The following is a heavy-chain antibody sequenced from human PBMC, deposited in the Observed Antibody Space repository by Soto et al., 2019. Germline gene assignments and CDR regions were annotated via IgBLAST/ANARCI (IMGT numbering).Heavy chain of an antibody. CDR1: RGSINTTY. CDR2: IHHSGST. Sequence: SETLSLTCAVSRGSINTTYWSWVRQPPVPGLEWIGNIHHSGSTHSNPSLNSRVTISIDTSKNKLSLWLNSVTAAATALFSCAIVVDCTYAIRSFLFYSSGQGTL. CDR3: AIVVDCTYAIRSFLFYS. V-gene: IGHV4-59*01. J-gene: IGHJ5*01. D-gene: IGHD2-8*01.